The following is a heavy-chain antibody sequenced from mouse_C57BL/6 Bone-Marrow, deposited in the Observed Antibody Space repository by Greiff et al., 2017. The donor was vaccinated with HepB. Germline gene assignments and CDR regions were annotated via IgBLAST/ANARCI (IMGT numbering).Heavy chain of an antibody. CDR3: ARNLPYYYGSSPYFDY. Sequence: EVKLMESGPGLVKPSQSLSLTCSVTGYSITSGYYWNWIRQFPGNKLEWMGYISYDGSNNYNPSLKNRISITRDTSKNQFFLKLNSVTTEDTATYYCARNLPYYYGSSPYFDYWGQGTTLTVSS. V-gene: IGHV3-6*01. CDR2: ISYDGSN. D-gene: IGHD1-1*01. CDR1: GYSITSGYY. J-gene: IGHJ2*01.